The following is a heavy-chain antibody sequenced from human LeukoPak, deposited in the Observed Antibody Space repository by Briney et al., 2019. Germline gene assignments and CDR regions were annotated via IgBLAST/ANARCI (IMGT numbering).Heavy chain of an antibody. CDR1: GGSISSYY. Sequence: PSETLSLTCTVSGGSISSYYWSWIRQPPGKGLEWIGYIYYSGSTNYNPSLKSRVTISVDTSKNQFSLKLSSVTAADTAVYYCARTELGISDYWVQGTLVTVSS. CDR2: IYYSGST. J-gene: IGHJ4*02. D-gene: IGHD7-27*01. CDR3: ARTELGISDY. V-gene: IGHV4-59*01.